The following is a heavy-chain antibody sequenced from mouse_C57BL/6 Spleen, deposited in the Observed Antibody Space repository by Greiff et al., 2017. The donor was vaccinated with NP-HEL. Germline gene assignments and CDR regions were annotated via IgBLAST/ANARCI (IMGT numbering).Heavy chain of an antibody. CDR3: ARRMVLRRSYWYFYV. V-gene: IGHV1-69*01. Sequence: VQLQQPGAELVMPGASVKLSCKASGYTFTSYWMHWVKQRPGQGLEWIGEIDPSDSYTNYNQKFKGKSTLTVDKSSSAAYMQLSSLTSEDSAVYYCARRMVLRRSYWYFYVWGTGTTVTVSS. D-gene: IGHD1-1*01. J-gene: IGHJ1*03. CDR1: GYTFTSYW. CDR2: IDPSDSYT.